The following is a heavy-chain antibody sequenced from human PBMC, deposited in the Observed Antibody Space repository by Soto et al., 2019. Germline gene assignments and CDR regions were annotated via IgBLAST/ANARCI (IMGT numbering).Heavy chain of an antibody. J-gene: IGHJ5*02. V-gene: IGHV4-59*11. D-gene: IGHD3-10*01. CDR3: VRGVYLSLVRTGWFDP. CDR2: GYYSGST. Sequence: QVQLQESGPRLVKASETLSLTCTVSGTSMTGHFWSWMRQPPGKGLECIGYGYYSGSTLYNPSLRSRVTISLDTSKNPFALRLSSVTSADTAVYYCVRGVYLSLVRTGWFDPWGQGTLVTVSS. CDR1: GTSMTGHF.